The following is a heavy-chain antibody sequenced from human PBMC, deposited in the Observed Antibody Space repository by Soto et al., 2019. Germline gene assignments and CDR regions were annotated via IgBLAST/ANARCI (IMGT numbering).Heavy chain of an antibody. D-gene: IGHD3-10*01. CDR1: GGSISSYY. CDR2: IYYSGST. CDR3: ARVSGRYYYGSGSYYRGMDV. J-gene: IGHJ6*02. Sequence: PSETLSLTCTVSGGSISSYYWSWIRQPPGKGLEWIGYIYYSGSTNYNPSLKSRVTISVDTSKNQFSLKLSSVTAADTAVYYCARVSGRYYYGSGSYYRGMDVWGQGTTVTVSS. V-gene: IGHV4-59*01.